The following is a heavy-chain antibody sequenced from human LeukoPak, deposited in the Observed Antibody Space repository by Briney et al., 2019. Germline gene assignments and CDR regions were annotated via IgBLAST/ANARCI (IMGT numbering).Heavy chain of an antibody. CDR1: GFTFSMYA. CDR3: AKDGGQWLPITGIDY. Sequence: GGSLRLSCAASGFTFSMYAMSWVRQAPGKGLEWVSAISGSGGSTYYADSVKGRFTISRDNSKNTLYLQMNSLRAEDTAVYYCAKDGGQWLPITGIDYWGQGTLVTVSS. V-gene: IGHV3-23*01. D-gene: IGHD3-22*01. CDR2: ISGSGGST. J-gene: IGHJ4*02.